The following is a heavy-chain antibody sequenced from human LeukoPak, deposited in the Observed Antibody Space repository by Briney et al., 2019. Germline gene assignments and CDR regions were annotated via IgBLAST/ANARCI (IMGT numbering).Heavy chain of an antibody. CDR1: GGSISSDY. V-gene: IGHV4-59*01. D-gene: IGHD2-8*02. Sequence: NPSETLSLTCTVSGGSISSDYWSWVRQPPGKGLGWVGYISDSGGAHYNPSLKRRVTLSVDTSRNQFSLKLSSVTAADTAVYYCARDSFVRGTGGQYDYFDPWGQGTLVTVSS. J-gene: IGHJ5*02. CDR2: ISDSGGA. CDR3: ARDSFVRGTGGQYDYFDP.